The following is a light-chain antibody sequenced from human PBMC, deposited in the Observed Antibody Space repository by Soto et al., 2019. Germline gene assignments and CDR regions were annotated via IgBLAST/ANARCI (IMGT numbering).Light chain of an antibody. CDR2: DAS. CDR1: QSIRNY. CDR3: QQRNDWVT. Sequence: EVVLTKSPATLSLSPGERATLSCRASQSIRNYLAWYQQKPGQAPRLLIYDASNRATGIPARFSGSGSGTDFILTISSLEPEDSGVYYCQQRNDWVTFGGGTKVDIK. V-gene: IGKV3-11*01. J-gene: IGKJ4*01.